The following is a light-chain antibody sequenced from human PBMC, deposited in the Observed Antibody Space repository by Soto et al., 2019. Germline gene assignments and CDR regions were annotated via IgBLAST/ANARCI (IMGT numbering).Light chain of an antibody. CDR2: GES. CDR1: QSVSSN. Sequence: VLTQSPGTLSLSPGDSATLSCRASQSVSSNLAWYQQKPGQAPRLLIYGESTRATGIPDRFSGSGSGTELTLTISRLQSEDFAVYYCQQYNNWPRTCGQGTKVDIK. V-gene: IGKV3-15*01. CDR3: QQYNNWPRT. J-gene: IGKJ1*01.